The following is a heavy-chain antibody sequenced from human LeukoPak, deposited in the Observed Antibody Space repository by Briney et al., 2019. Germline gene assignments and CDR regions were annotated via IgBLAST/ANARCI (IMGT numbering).Heavy chain of an antibody. Sequence: GESLRLSCAASGFTFTTYWMSWVRQAPGKGLEWVASIKRDGSEKYYVDSVKGRFTISRDNAKNSLYLQMNSLRAEDTAVYHCVREASGGSKGVSGIFDIWGQGTLVTVSS. V-gene: IGHV3-7*01. J-gene: IGHJ3*02. CDR3: VREASGGSKGVSGIFDI. D-gene: IGHD2-15*01. CDR2: IKRDGSEK. CDR1: GFTFTTYW.